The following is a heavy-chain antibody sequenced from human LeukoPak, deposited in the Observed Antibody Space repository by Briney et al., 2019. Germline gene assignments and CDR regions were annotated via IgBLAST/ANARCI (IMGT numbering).Heavy chain of an antibody. CDR1: GFTFRKNW. CDR3: ARVLYGSRVNVIDS. D-gene: IGHD2-2*01. Sequence: GGSLTPSCAPSGFTFRKNWMTWAGQAPGKGWGGGPNMNEYGTEKYYVDSVRGRFTISRDNAENSLFLHMNSLRVEDTAVYRCARVLYGSRVNVIDSWGPGILVTVSS. CDR2: MNEYGTEK. V-gene: IGHV3-7*01. J-gene: IGHJ4*02.